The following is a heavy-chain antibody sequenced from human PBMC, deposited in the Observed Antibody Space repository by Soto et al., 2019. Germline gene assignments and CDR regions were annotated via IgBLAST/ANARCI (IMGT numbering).Heavy chain of an antibody. CDR3: ARGVAVPGTGNAF. CDR1: GGSFSGYY. J-gene: IGHJ4*02. V-gene: IGHV4-34*01. CDR2: INHSGST. Sequence: SETLSLTCAVYGGSFSGYYWSWIRQPPGKGLEWIGEINHSGSTNYNPSLKSRVTISVDTSKNQFSLKLSYVTAADTAVFFCARGVAVPGTGNAFWGQGTLVTVSS. D-gene: IGHD6-19*01.